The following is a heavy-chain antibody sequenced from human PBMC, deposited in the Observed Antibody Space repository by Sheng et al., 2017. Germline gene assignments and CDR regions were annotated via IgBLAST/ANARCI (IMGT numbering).Heavy chain of an antibody. V-gene: IGHV1-69*01. D-gene: IGHD3-22*01. J-gene: IGHJ6*02. CDR2: IIPIFGTT. Sequence: QVQLVQSGAEVKKTGSSVKVSCKASGGTFSSYAISWVRQAPGQGLEWMGGIIPIFGTTNYAQKFQGRVTITADESTSTAYMELSSLRSEDTAVYYCARGRIVVITRYYYYYYGMDVWGQGTTVTVSS. CDR1: GGTFSSYA. CDR3: ARGRIVVITRYYYYYYGMDV.